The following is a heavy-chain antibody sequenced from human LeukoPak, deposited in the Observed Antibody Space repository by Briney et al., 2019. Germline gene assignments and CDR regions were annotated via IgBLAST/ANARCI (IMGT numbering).Heavy chain of an antibody. D-gene: IGHD3-10*01. CDR1: GYTFTGYY. V-gene: IGHV1-2*02. J-gene: IGHJ5*02. CDR3: ARDVGYYGSGSYPNWFDP. CDR2: INPNSGGT. Sequence: GASVKVSCKASGYTFTGYYMHWVRQAPGQGLEWMGWINPNSGGTNYAQKFQGRVTMTRDTSISTAYMELSRLRSDDTAVYYCARDVGYYGSGSYPNWFDPWGQGTLVTVSS.